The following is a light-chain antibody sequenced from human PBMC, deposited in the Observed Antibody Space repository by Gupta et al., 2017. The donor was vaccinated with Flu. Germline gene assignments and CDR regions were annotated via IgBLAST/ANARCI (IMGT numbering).Light chain of an antibody. V-gene: IGLV1-44*01. CDR3: ATWDDILRGPV. Sequence: QSVLTQLPSASGTPGQRVTISCSGSSSNIGSNTVNWYQQLPGAAPKLLIYTDNQRPSGVPDRFSGSKSGTSASLAISGLQSDDEADYYCATWDDILRGPVFGGGTKLTVL. J-gene: IGLJ3*02. CDR2: TDN. CDR1: SSNIGSNT.